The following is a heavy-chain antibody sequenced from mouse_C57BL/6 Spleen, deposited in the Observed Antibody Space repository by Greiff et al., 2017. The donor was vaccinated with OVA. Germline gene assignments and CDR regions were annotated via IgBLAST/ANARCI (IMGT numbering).Heavy chain of an antibody. D-gene: IGHD1-1*01. J-gene: IGHJ2*01. V-gene: IGHV5-6*01. CDR3: ARQGGVARGFDY. CDR2: ISSGGSYT. Sequence: EVQVVESGGDLVKPGGSLKLSCAASGFTFSSYGMSWVRQTPDKRLEWVATISSGGSYTYYPDSVKGRFTISRDNAKNTLYLQMSSLKSEDAAMYYCARQGGVARGFDYWGQGTTLTVSS. CDR1: GFTFSSYG.